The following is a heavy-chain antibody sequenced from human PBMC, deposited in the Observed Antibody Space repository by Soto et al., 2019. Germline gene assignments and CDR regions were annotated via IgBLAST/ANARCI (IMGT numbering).Heavy chain of an antibody. CDR3: ARDGRWLRKASYFDY. Sequence: TGGSLRLSCAASGFTFSSYSMNWVRQAPGKGLEWVSYISSSSSTIYYADSVKGRFTISRDNAKNSLYLQMNSLRDEDTAVYYCARDGRWLRKASYFDYWGQGTLVTVSS. CDR1: GFTFSSYS. V-gene: IGHV3-48*02. D-gene: IGHD5-12*01. J-gene: IGHJ4*02. CDR2: ISSSSSTI.